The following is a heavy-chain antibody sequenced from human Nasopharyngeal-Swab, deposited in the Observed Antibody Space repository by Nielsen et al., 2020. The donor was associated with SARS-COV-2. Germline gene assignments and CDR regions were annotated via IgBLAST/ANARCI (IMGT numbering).Heavy chain of an antibody. Sequence: GSLRLSCAVYGGSFSSYYWTWIRQPPGKGLEWIGEINHGGGTNYNPSLKSRVTISVDTSKNQFSLNLSSVTAADTAVYYCARGRQQWLIYDYWGQGTLVTVSS. V-gene: IGHV4-34*01. CDR2: INHGGGT. D-gene: IGHD6-19*01. CDR3: ARGRQQWLIYDY. J-gene: IGHJ4*02. CDR1: GGSFSSYY.